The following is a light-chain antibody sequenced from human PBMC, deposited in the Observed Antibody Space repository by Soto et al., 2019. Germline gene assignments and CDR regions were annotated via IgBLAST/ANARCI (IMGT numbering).Light chain of an antibody. CDR2: KAY. Sequence: DIQMTQSPSTVSGSVVERVTLTCRASQTISSWLAWYQQKPGKAAKPLIYKAYTLKSGVTSRFSGSGSGTEFTLTISSLQPDDFATYYCQHYNSYSEAVGQGTKVEIK. J-gene: IGKJ1*01. V-gene: IGKV1-5*03. CDR1: QTISSW. CDR3: QHYNSYSEA.